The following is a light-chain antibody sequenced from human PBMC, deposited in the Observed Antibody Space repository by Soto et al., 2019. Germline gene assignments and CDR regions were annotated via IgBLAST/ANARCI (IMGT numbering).Light chain of an antibody. CDR1: SSDVGGYNY. CDR2: DVS. CDR3: CSYAGSYTWV. J-gene: IGLJ3*02. Sequence: QSALTQPRSVSGSPGQSVAISCTGTSSDVGGYNYVSWYQQHPGKAPKLMIYDVSKWPSGVPDRFSGSKSGNTASLTSSGLQAEDEADYYCCSYAGSYTWVFGGGTKLTVL. V-gene: IGLV2-11*01.